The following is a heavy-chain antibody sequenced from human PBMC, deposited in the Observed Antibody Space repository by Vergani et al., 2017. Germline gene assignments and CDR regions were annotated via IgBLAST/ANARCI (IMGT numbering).Heavy chain of an antibody. CDR3: AKRKEYSSGWYGEYFDY. Sequence: EVQLLESGGGLVQPGGSLRLSCAASGFTSRSYAMSWVRQAPGKGLEGVSAISGSGGSTYYADSAKGRFTISRDHSKNTLYLQMNSLRAEDTAVYDCAKRKEYSSGWYGEYFDYWGQGTLVTVSS. D-gene: IGHD6-19*01. J-gene: IGHJ4*02. CDR2: ISGSGGST. CDR1: GFTSRSYA. V-gene: IGHV3-23*01.